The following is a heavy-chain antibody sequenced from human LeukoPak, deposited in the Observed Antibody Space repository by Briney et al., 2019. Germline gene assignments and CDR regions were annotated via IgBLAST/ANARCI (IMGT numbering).Heavy chain of an antibody. D-gene: IGHD3-3*01. Sequence: SDTLSLTCTVSGGSISSSSYYWGWIRQPPGKGLEWIGSIYYSGSTYYNPSLKSRVTISVDTSKNQFSLKLSSVTAADTAVYYCARGLTIFGVRDNWFDPWGQGTLVTVSS. V-gene: IGHV4-39*01. J-gene: IGHJ5*02. CDR1: GGSISSSSYY. CDR2: IYYSGST. CDR3: ARGLTIFGVRDNWFDP.